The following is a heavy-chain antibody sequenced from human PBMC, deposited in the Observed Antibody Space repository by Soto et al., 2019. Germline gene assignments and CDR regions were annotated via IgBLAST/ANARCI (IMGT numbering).Heavy chain of an antibody. Sequence: EVQVVESGGGLVKPGGSLRLSCAASGFTFSEYSFLWVRQAPGKGLEWLSFIANGDNHIFYSDSVKGRFTISRDNAKNSVYLQLNSLRADDSAVYYCAGENGHCTDACNRGAFDIWGQGTMVTVSS. CDR1: GFTFSEYS. D-gene: IGHD2-2*01. V-gene: IGHV3-21*01. CDR2: IANGDNHI. J-gene: IGHJ3*02. CDR3: AGENGHCTDACNRGAFDI.